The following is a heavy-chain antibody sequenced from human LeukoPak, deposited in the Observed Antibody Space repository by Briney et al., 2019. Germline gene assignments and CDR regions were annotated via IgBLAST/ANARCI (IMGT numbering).Heavy chain of an antibody. CDR3: ARERDPYYYDSSGYYTDAFDI. J-gene: IGHJ3*02. D-gene: IGHD3-22*01. V-gene: IGHV1-46*01. CDR2: IKPSGGST. CDR1: GSPFTSYY. Sequence: EAPVKVSFQASGSPFTSYYMHWGRPAPGQGVGWMGIIKPSGGSTSYAQKFQGRVTMTRDMSTSTVYMELSSLRSEDTAVYYCARERDPYYYDSSGYYTDAFDIWGQGTMVTVSS.